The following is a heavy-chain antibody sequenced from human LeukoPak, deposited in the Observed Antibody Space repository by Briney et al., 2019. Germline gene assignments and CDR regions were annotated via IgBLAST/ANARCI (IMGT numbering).Heavy chain of an antibody. CDR3: VRCGSYELLYYYYMDV. CDR2: INHSGST. Sequence: SETLSLTCAVYGGSFSGYYWSWIRQPPGKGLEWIGEINHSGSTNYKPSLKSRLTISVDTSKNQFSLKLSSVTAADTAVYYCVRCGSYELLYYYYMDVWGKGTTVTVSS. CDR1: GGSFSGYY. D-gene: IGHD1-26*01. V-gene: IGHV4-34*01. J-gene: IGHJ6*03.